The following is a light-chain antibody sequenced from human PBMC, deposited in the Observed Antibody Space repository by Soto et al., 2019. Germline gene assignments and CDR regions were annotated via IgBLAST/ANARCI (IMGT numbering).Light chain of an antibody. CDR2: KAS. CDR3: QQYNTYS. V-gene: IGKV1-5*03. J-gene: IGKJ2*01. CDR1: QSLNSW. Sequence: DIQMTQSPSTLSASVGDRVSITCRASQSLNSWLAWYQQKPGKAPKLLIYKASTLESGVPSWFSGSGSGTEFTLTISSLQPDDFATYYCQQYNTYSFGQGTKLEIK.